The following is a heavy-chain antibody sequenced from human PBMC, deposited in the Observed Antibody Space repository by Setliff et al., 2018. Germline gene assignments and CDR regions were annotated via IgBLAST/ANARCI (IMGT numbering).Heavy chain of an antibody. D-gene: IGHD1-26*01. Sequence: LRLSCAASGFTFSSYWMSWVRQAPGKGLEWVANIKQDGSEKYYVDSVKGRFTISRDNAKNSLYLQMNSLRAEDTAVYYCARAREFGGGSYPTNFDYWGQGTLVTVSS. CDR3: ARAREFGGGSYPTNFDY. CDR2: IKQDGSEK. CDR1: GFTFSSYW. V-gene: IGHV3-7*01. J-gene: IGHJ4*02.